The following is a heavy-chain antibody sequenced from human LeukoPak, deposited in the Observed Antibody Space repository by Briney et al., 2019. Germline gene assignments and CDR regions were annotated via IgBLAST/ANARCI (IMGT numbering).Heavy chain of an antibody. CDR3: ARDLPFWSGPDGAFDS. J-gene: IGHJ3*02. V-gene: IGHV4-30-2*01. CDR2: IYHSGST. Sequence: SETLSLICTVSGDSICSGGYYWSWIRRPPGKGLERIEYIYHSGSTYYNPSLKSRVTISVDRSKNQFSLKLSSVTAADTAVYYCARDLPFWSGPDGAFDSWGQGTMVTVSS. D-gene: IGHD3-3*01. CDR1: GDSICSGGYY.